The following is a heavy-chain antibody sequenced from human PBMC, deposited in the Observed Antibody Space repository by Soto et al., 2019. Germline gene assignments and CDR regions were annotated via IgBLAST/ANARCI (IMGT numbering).Heavy chain of an antibody. CDR3: AKGKKGYCSSTSCYGFDY. D-gene: IGHD2-2*01. J-gene: IGHJ4*02. V-gene: IGHV3-23*01. CDR1: GFTFSSYA. Sequence: EVQLLESGGGLVQPGGSLRLSCAASGFTFSSYAMSWVRQAPGKGLEWVSAISGSGGSTYYADSVKGRFTISRDNSENTLYLQMNSLRAEDTAVYYCAKGKKGYCSSTSCYGFDYWGQGTLVTVSS. CDR2: ISGSGGST.